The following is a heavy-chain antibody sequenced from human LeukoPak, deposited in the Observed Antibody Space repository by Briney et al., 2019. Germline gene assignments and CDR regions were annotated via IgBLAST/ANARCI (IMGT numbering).Heavy chain of an antibody. CDR3: AKTEAPAAIRAGSDY. D-gene: IGHD2-2*02. J-gene: IGHJ4*02. V-gene: IGHV3-23*01. Sequence: GGSLRLSCAASGFTFSNYGMSWVRQAPGKGLECVSTISGSGSATYNAGSVKGRFTTSRDNSNNTLYLQMNSLRAEDTAVYYCAKTEAPAAIRAGSDYWGQGTLDTVSS. CDR1: GFTFSNYG. CDR2: ISGSGSAT.